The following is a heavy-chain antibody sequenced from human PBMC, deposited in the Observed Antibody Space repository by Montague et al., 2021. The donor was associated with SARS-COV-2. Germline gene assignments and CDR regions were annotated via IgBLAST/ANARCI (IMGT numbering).Heavy chain of an antibody. Sequence: TLSLTCTVSGGSISSGGYYWSWIRQHPGKGLEWIGYNYYSGSTYSNPSLKSRVTISIDTSKNQFSLKLSSVTAAATAVYYCARDGRRTTVTPRVVITVHYFDYWGQGTLVTVSS. J-gene: IGHJ4*02. CDR2: NYYSGST. CDR1: GGSISSGGYY. CDR3: ARDGRRTTVTPRVVITVHYFDY. V-gene: IGHV4-31*03. D-gene: IGHD4-17*01.